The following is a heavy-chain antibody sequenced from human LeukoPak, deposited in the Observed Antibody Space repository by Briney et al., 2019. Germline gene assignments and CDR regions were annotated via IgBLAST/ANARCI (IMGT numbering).Heavy chain of an antibody. CDR3: AREGSYYDFWSAKRMYYYYYMDV. D-gene: IGHD3-3*01. CDR1: GFTVSSNY. J-gene: IGHJ6*03. CDR2: IYSGGST. V-gene: IGHV3-53*01. Sequence: QPGGSLRLSCAASGFTVSSNYMSWVRQAPGKGLEWVSVIYSGGSTYYADSVKGRFTISRDNSKNTLYLQMNSLRAEDTAVYYCAREGSYYDFWSAKRMYYYYYMDVWGKGTTVTVS.